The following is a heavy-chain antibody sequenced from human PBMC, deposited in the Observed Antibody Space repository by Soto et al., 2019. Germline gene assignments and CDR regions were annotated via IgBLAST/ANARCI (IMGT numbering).Heavy chain of an antibody. CDR2: ISSSSSTI. CDR1: GFTFSSDS. J-gene: IGHJ4*02. V-gene: IGHV3-48*02. CDR3: ARSTIAAAGTGTDY. Sequence: EVQLVESGGGLVQPGGSLRLSCAASGFTFSSDSMNWVRQAPGKGLEWVSYISSSSSTIYYADSVKGRFTISRDNAKNSLYLQMNSLRDEDTAVYYCARSTIAAAGTGTDYWGQGTLVTVSS. D-gene: IGHD6-13*01.